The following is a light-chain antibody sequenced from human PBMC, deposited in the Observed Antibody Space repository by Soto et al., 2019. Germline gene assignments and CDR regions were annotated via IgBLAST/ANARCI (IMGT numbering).Light chain of an antibody. J-gene: IGKJ5*01. CDR1: PSVTNF. CDR2: GAF. V-gene: IGKV3-11*01. CDR3: QQRNIWPPVT. Sequence: EIVLTQSPATLSLSPGERATLSCRASPSVTNFLAWYQQKPGQAPRLLIYGAFNRATGIPARFSGSGSGTDFTLTISSLVPEYSAIYYCQQRNIWPPVTFGQGTRLEIK.